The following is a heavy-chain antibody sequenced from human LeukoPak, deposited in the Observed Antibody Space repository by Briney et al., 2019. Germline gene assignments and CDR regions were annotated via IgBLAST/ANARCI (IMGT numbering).Heavy chain of an antibody. D-gene: IGHD6-19*01. CDR1: GYTFTSYG. J-gene: IGHJ4*02. CDR2: ISAYSGNT. CDR3: ARVTESQYSSGWEGVDY. Sequence: ASVKVSCKASGYTFTSYGISWVRQAPGQGLEWMGWISAYSGNTNYAQKLQGRVTMTTDTSTSTAYMELRSLRSDDTAVYYCARVTESQYSSGWEGVDYWGQGTLVTVSS. V-gene: IGHV1-18*01.